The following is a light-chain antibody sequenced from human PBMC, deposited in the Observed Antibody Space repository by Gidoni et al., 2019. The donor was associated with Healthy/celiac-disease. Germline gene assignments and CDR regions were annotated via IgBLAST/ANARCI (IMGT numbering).Light chain of an antibody. Sequence: DIQMTQSPSSLSASVGDRVTLTCRASQSISNYLNWYQQEPGKAPKLLIYGASSLQSGVPSRFSGSGSGTDFTLTISSLQPEDSATYFCQHSYNMPVTFGRGTRLEIK. CDR3: QHSYNMPVT. CDR1: QSISNY. V-gene: IGKV1-39*01. CDR2: GAS. J-gene: IGKJ5*01.